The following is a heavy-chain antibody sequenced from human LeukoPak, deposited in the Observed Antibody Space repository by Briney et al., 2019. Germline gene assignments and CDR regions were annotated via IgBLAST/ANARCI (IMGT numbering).Heavy chain of an antibody. Sequence: LSGGSLRLSCAASGFTFDDYAMHWVRQAPGKGLEWVSGISWNSGSIGYADSVKGRFTISRDNAKNSLYLQMNSLRAEDMALYYCAKGTLIVVDGGAFDIWGQGTMVTVSS. CDR2: ISWNSGSI. J-gene: IGHJ3*02. CDR3: AKGTLIVVDGGAFDI. D-gene: IGHD2-21*01. CDR1: GFTFDDYA. V-gene: IGHV3-9*03.